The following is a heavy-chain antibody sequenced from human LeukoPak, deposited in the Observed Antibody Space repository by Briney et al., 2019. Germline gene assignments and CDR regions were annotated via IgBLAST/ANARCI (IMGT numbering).Heavy chain of an antibody. Sequence: ASVKVSCKASGYTFTSYYMHWVRQAPGQGLEWMGWINPNSGGTNYAQKFQGRVTMTRDTSISTAYMELSRLRSDDTAVYYCARGDLYCSSTSCYYFQHWGQGTLVTVSS. D-gene: IGHD2-2*01. V-gene: IGHV1-2*02. CDR3: ARGDLYCSSTSCYYFQH. J-gene: IGHJ1*01. CDR1: GYTFTSYY. CDR2: INPNSGGT.